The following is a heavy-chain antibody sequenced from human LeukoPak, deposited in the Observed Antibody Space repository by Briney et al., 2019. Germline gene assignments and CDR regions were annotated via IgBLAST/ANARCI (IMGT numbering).Heavy chain of an antibody. Sequence: GGSLRLSCSASRFSFSTYAMSWVRQAPGKGLEWASTIGASGGTTFYADSAKGRFTISRDNSKNPLFLQMNSLRAEDTAVYYCAREVSVPSGGACGGACYWARPFDYWGQGTLVSVSS. CDR3: AREVSVPSGGACGGACYWARPFDY. CDR2: IGASGGTT. J-gene: IGHJ4*02. V-gene: IGHV3-23*01. CDR1: RFSFSTYA. D-gene: IGHD2-21*02.